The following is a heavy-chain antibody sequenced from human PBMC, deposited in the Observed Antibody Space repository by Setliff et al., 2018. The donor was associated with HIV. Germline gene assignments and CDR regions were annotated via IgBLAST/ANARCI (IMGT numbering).Heavy chain of an antibody. D-gene: IGHD4-17*01. CDR3: ARFDHYGDYGRIGDAFDI. V-gene: IGHV1-69*13. CDR2: IIPIFGTR. J-gene: IGHJ3*02. Sequence: VKVSCKASGGTFSSYGISWVRQAPGQGLEWIGGIIPIFGTRNYAQKFQGRVTITADELTSTAYMELSSLRAEDTAVYYCARFDHYGDYGRIGDAFDIWGQGTMVTVSS. CDR1: GGTFSSYG.